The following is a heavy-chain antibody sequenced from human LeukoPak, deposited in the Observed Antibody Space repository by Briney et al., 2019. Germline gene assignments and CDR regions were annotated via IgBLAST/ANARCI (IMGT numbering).Heavy chain of an antibody. CDR2: IYHTGST. J-gene: IGHJ3*02. V-gene: IGHV4-30-2*01. CDR3: AGLRENAFDI. CDR1: GGSISSGGYS. D-gene: IGHD5-12*01. Sequence: SETLSLTCAVSGGSISSGGYSWSWIRQPPGKGLECIGYIYHTGSTYYNPSLKTGVTISVDKSNNQFSLRLSSVTAADTAVYYCAGLRENAFDIWGQGTMVTVSS.